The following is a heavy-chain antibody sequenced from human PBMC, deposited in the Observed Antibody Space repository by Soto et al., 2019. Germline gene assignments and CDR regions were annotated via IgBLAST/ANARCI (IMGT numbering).Heavy chain of an antibody. J-gene: IGHJ6*03. CDR3: AKESLRSNYMDV. Sequence: EVQLVESGGGLVQPGRSLRLSCAASGFTFDDYAMHWVRQAPGKGLEWVSGSSWNSGSIGYADSVKGRFTISRDNAKNSLYLQMNSLRAEDTALYYCAKESLRSNYMDVWGKGTTVTVSS. CDR1: GFTFDDYA. CDR2: SSWNSGSI. D-gene: IGHD4-17*01. V-gene: IGHV3-9*01.